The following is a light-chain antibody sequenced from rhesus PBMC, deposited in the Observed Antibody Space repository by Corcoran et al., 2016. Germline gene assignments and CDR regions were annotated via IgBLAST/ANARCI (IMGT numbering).Light chain of an antibody. CDR2: GGS. CDR1: QNIYTH. Sequence: DIQLTQSPSALSASVGDRVVISCWASQNIYTHLAWYQQTPGKAPNLLIYGGSPLQTGIPSRFSGSGSGSDFTLTITSLQPEDSATYYCQKYYGDPLTFGGGTKVEIK. J-gene: IGKJ4*01. V-gene: IGKV1-44*03. CDR3: QKYYGDPLT.